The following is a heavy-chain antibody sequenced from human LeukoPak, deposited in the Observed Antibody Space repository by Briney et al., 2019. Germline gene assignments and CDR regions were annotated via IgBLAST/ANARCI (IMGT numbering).Heavy chain of an antibody. CDR2: INGNGGRT. D-gene: IGHD4-17*01. V-gene: IGHV3-23*01. CDR3: ATPPTVTRNY. CDR1: GFTFNTYW. Sequence: GGSLRLSCSASGFTFNTYWMSWVRQAPGKGLEWVSSINGNGGRTYYADSVKGRCTISRDNSKNTLFLQMNSLRAEDTAVYYCATPPTVTRNYWGQGTLVTVSS. J-gene: IGHJ4*02.